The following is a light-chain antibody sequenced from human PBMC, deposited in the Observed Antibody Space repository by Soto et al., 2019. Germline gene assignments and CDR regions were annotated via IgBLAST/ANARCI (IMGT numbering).Light chain of an antibody. CDR3: QTSYSTPPIT. J-gene: IGKJ5*01. CDR2: AAS. CDR1: QSISSY. V-gene: IGKV1-39*01. Sequence: DIQMTQSPYSLSASVGDRVTITCRASQSISSYLNWYQQTPGKAPKLLIYAASSLQSGVPSRFSGSGSGTDFSLTINNLQPEDFATYYCQTSYSTPPITVGQGTRLEIK.